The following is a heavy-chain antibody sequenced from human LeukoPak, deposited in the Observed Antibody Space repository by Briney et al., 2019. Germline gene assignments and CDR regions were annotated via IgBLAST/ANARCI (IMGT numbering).Heavy chain of an antibody. CDR3: ARSRTAMAKVPFDY. D-gene: IGHD5-18*01. V-gene: IGHV4-34*01. CDR1: GFTFSSYA. CDR2: INHSGST. J-gene: IGHJ4*02. Sequence: GSLRLSCAASGFTFSSYAMSWVRQPPGKGLEWIGEINHSGSTNYNPSLKSRVTISVDTSKNQFSLKLSSVTAADTAVYYCARSRTAMAKVPFDYWGQGTLVTVSS.